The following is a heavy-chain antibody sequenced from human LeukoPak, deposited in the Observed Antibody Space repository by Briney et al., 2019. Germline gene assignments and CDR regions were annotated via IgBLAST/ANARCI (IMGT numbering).Heavy chain of an antibody. J-gene: IGHJ4*02. D-gene: IGHD6-19*01. Sequence: GGPLRLSCAASGFTFSGYAMSWVRQAPGRGLGWVQPISGGGGSTYYADSVKGRFTISRDNSKNTLYLQMNSLRAEDTAVYSCAKDLGAVATGDYFDYWGQGTLVTVSS. CDR2: ISGGGGST. CDR3: AKDLGAVATGDYFDY. CDR1: GFTFSGYA. V-gene: IGHV3-23*01.